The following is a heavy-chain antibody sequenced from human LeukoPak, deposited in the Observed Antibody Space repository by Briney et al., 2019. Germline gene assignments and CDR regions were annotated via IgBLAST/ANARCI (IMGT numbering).Heavy chain of an antibody. CDR3: AKEGAYPIITYDS. CDR2: TKRDGNEK. V-gene: IGHV3-7*01. CDR1: GFTFSSYW. J-gene: IGHJ5*01. D-gene: IGHD3-10*01. Sequence: GGSLRLSCAASGFTFSSYWMNWVRQAPGKGLEWVANTKRDGNEKNYVDSVKGRFSISRDNAKNSLYLQMDSLRAEDTAVYYCAKEGAYPIITYDSWGQGALVTVSS.